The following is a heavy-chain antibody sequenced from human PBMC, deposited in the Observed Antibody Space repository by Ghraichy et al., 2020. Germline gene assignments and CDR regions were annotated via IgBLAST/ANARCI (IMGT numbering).Heavy chain of an antibody. CDR2: INQEK. CDR3: ARDGGRGGEFDY. D-gene: IGHD3-16*01. J-gene: IGHJ4*02. V-gene: IGHV3-7*01. CDR1: GLTFDIYW. Sequence: GGSLRLSCEASGLTFDIYWMTWVRQAPGKGLEWVADINQEKRYVDSVKGRFTISRDNAKKTLYLQMDSLRVEDTAVYYCARDGGRGGEFDYWGQGTLVTVSS.